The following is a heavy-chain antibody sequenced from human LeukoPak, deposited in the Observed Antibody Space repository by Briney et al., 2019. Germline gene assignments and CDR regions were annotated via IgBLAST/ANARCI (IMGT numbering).Heavy chain of an antibody. CDR2: IYPGDSDT. D-gene: IGHD3-10*01. Sequence: GESLQISCNGSGSSFTSYWIGWVRQLPGKGLEWMGIIYPGDSDTRYSPSFQGQVTISADKSISTAYLQWSSLKASDTAMYYCAGLGLRGVIHYWGQGTLVTFSS. V-gene: IGHV5-51*01. CDR3: AGLGLRGVIHY. CDR1: GSSFTSYW. J-gene: IGHJ4*02.